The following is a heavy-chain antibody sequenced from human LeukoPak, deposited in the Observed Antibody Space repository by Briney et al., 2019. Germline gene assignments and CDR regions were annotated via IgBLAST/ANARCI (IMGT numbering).Heavy chain of an antibody. CDR3: AKDVMERGYCSGGSCWVFDY. V-gene: IGHV3-30*02. Sequence: GGSLRLSCAASRFTFSSYGMHWVRQAPGKGLEWVAFIRYDGRNKYYADSVKGRFTISRDNSKNTLYLQMNSLRAEDTAVYYCAKDVMERGYCSGGSCWVFDYWGQGTLVTVSS. CDR2: IRYDGRNK. J-gene: IGHJ4*02. D-gene: IGHD2-15*01. CDR1: RFTFSSYG.